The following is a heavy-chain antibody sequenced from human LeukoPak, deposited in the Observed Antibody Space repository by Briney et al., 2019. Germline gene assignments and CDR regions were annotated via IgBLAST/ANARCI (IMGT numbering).Heavy chain of an antibody. Sequence: ASVKVSCKASGYTFTSYYMHWVRQAPGQGLEWMGIINPSGGSTSYAQKFQGRVTITADESTSTAYMELSSLRSEDTAVYYCAIDIVLMVYAPYYYGMDVWGQGTTVTVSS. V-gene: IGHV1-46*01. CDR1: GYTFTSYY. J-gene: IGHJ6*02. CDR2: INPSGGST. CDR3: AIDIVLMVYAPYYYGMDV. D-gene: IGHD2-8*01.